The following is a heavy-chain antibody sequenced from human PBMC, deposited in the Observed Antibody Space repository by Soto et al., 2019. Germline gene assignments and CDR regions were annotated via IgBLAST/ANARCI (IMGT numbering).Heavy chain of an antibody. D-gene: IGHD3-22*01. CDR2: ISGSGGST. CDR1: GFTFSSYA. J-gene: IGHJ4*02. Sequence: GGSLRLSCAASGFTFSSYAMSWVRQAPGKGLEWVSAISGSGGSTYYADSVKGRFTISRDNSKNTLYLQMNSLRAEDTAVYYCAKDRYYYDSSGYYSDYWGQGTLVTVSS. CDR3: AKDRYYYDSSGYYSDY. V-gene: IGHV3-23*01.